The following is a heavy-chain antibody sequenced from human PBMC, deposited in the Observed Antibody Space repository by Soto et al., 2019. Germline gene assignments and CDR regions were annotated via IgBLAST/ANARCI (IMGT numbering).Heavy chain of an antibody. Sequence: GGSLRLSCAASGFGFSSFAMSWFRLAPGKGLGWGLSMTRSAGSTYYTTSVKGPFTISRDNSKSTMILYMSSLRAEDTAVYYFTTGDAESYNNYQGMDVWGQGTSVTVSS. CDR2: MTRSAGST. J-gene: IGHJ6*02. CDR1: GFGFSSFA. CDR3: TTGDAESYNNYQGMDV. V-gene: IGHV3-23*01. D-gene: IGHD3-10*01.